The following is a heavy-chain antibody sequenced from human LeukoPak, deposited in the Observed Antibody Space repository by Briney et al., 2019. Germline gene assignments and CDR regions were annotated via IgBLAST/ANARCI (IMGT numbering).Heavy chain of an antibody. CDR2: MNPNSGNT. J-gene: IGHJ4*02. Sequence: ASAKVSCKASGYTFTSYDINWVRQATGQGLEWMGWMNPNSGNTGYAQTFQGRVTMTRNTSISTAYMELSSLRSEDTAVYYCARGLSPYYDFWSGYFRPPYYFDYWGQGTLVTVSS. V-gene: IGHV1-8*01. CDR3: ARGLSPYYDFWSGYFRPPYYFDY. D-gene: IGHD3-3*01. CDR1: GYTFTSYD.